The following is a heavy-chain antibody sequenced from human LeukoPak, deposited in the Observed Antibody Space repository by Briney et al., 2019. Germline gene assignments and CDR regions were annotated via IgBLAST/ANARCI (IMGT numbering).Heavy chain of an antibody. CDR2: IYTSGST. CDR3: ARDGHYYDSSAPTFGNWFDP. V-gene: IGHV4-4*07. D-gene: IGHD3-22*01. J-gene: IGHJ5*02. CDR1: GGSISSYY. Sequence: SETLSLTCTVSGGSISSYYWSWIRHPAGKGLEWIGRIYTSGSTNYNPSLKSRVTMSVDTSKKQFSLKLSSVTAADTAVYYCARDGHYYDSSAPTFGNWFDPWGQGTLVTVSS.